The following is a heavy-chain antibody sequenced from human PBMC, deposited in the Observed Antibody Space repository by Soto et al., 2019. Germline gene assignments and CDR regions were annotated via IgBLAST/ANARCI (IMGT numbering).Heavy chain of an antibody. D-gene: IGHD2-15*01. CDR3: ARLGSSYNPFDY. J-gene: IGHJ4*02. CDR2: IYPDDSDT. Sequence: GESLKISCEGSGYTFSSYSIGWVRQMPGKGLEWMGIIYPDDSDTRYSPSFRGQVTISVDKSISRAYPQWSSLKASDSAMYFCARLGSSYNPFDYWGRGTPVTVSS. V-gene: IGHV5-51*01. CDR1: GYTFSSYS.